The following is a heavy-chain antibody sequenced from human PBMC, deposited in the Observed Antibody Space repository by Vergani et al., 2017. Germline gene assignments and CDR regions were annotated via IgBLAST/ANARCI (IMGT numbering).Heavy chain of an antibody. D-gene: IGHD2-15*01. Sequence: QVQLQESGPGLVKPSQTLSLTCTVSGGSISSGSYYWSWIRQPAGKGLEWIGRIYTSGSTNYNPSLKSRVTMSVDTSKNQFSLKLSSVTAADTAVYYCARAPPRGVGDDYWGQGTLVTVSS. J-gene: IGHJ4*02. CDR2: IYTSGST. CDR1: GGSISSGSYY. CDR3: ARAPPRGVGDDY. V-gene: IGHV4-61*02.